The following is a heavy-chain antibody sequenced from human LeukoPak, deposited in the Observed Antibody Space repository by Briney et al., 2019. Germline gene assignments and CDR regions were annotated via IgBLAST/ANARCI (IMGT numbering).Heavy chain of an antibody. Sequence: PGGSLRLSCAASGFSFSSYWMSWVRQAPGAPGRGLEWVADIKQDGSQKYYVDSVKGRFTISRDNAKNSLYLQMNSLRAEDTAVYYCARDASEHYYYMDVWGKGTTVTVSS. J-gene: IGHJ6*03. CDR2: IKQDGSQK. CDR1: GFSFSSYW. D-gene: IGHD1-26*01. CDR3: ARDASEHYYYMDV. V-gene: IGHV3-7*01.